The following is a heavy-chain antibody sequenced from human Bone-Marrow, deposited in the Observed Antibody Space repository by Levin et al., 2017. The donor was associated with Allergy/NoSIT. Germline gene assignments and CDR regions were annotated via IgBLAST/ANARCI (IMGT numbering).Heavy chain of an antibody. CDR3: ARDLSPASPRSGLMY. V-gene: IGHV3-7*04. D-gene: IGHD2-8*01. CDR1: GFLFTNYW. CDR2: IKQDGSEK. Sequence: LSLTCAASGFLFTNYWMSWVRQAPGKGLEWVANIKQDGSEKVYVDSAKGRFTISRDNAKNSLYLQMNSLRAEDTAVYYCARDLSPASPRSGLMYWGQGTVVTVSS. J-gene: IGHJ4*02.